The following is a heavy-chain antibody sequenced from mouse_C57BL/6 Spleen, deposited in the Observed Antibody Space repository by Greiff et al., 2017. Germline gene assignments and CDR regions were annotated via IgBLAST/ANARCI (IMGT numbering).Heavy chain of an antibody. CDR2: FHPYNDDT. CDR3: ARRDCYYYYFDY. CDR1: GYTFTTYP. J-gene: IGHJ2*01. D-gene: IGHD2-3*01. Sequence: QVQLQQSGAELVKPGASVKMSCKASGYTFTTYPIEWMKQNHGKSLEWIGNFHPYNDDTTYNEKFKGKATLTVEKSSSTVYLELSRLTSDDSAVYYGARRDCYYYYFDYWGQGTTLTVSS. V-gene: IGHV1-47*01.